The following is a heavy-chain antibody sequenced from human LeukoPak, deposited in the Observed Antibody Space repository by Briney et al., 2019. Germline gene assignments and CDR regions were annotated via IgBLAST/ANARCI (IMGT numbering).Heavy chain of an antibody. Sequence: GGSLRLSCAASGFTFSSYAMSWVRQAPGKGLEWVPAISGSGGSTYYADSVKGRFTISRDNSKNTLYLQMNSLRAEDTAVYYCAKDGPSVVYVCMDVWGQGTTVTVSS. CDR1: GFTFSSYA. D-gene: IGHD2-8*02. V-gene: IGHV3-23*01. J-gene: IGHJ6*02. CDR2: ISGSGGST. CDR3: AKDGPSVVYVCMDV.